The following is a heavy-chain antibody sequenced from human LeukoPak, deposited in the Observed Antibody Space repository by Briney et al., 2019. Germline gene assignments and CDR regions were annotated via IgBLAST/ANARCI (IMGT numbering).Heavy chain of an antibody. CDR2: ISSSSSYI. D-gene: IGHD3-9*01. Sequence: PGGSLRLSCAASGFTFSSYSMNWVRQAPGKGLEWVSSISSSSSYIYYADSVKGRFTISRDNAKNSLYLQMNSLRDEDTAVYYCARDNSVDILTGYYVQYYYYGMDVWGQGTTVTVSS. CDR3: ARDNSVDILTGYYVQYYYYGMDV. J-gene: IGHJ6*02. V-gene: IGHV3-21*01. CDR1: GFTFSSYS.